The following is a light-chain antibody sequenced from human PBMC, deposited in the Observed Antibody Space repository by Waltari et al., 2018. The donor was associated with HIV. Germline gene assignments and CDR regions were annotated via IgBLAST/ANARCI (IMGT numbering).Light chain of an antibody. CDR2: QAS. CDR1: QTITTW. CDR3: HQNGRSRT. V-gene: IGKV1-5*03. J-gene: IGKJ1*01. Sequence: DIQMPQSHSTLSASVGARASITCGAIQTITTWLAWYQQKPGKAPKLLFYQASTLESGVSSRCGGSGSGTEFTLTISSLQPDDFATYYRHQNGRSRTFGQGTKVDVK.